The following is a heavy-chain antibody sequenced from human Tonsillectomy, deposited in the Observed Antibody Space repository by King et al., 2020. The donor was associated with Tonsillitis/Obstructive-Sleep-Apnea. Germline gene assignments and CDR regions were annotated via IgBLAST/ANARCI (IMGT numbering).Heavy chain of an antibody. CDR1: GGSFSGYY. V-gene: IGHV4-34*01. J-gene: IGHJ4*02. D-gene: IGHD3-3*01. Sequence: VQLPQWGAGLLKPSETLSLTCAVSGGSFSGYYWSWLRQPPGKGLEWIGEINHSGSSNYNPSLKSRVTISVDTSKNQFSLNLTSVTAADTAVYYCARSTMFGVVITPLYFDYWGQGTLVTVSS. CDR3: ARSTMFGVVITPLYFDY. CDR2: INHSGSS.